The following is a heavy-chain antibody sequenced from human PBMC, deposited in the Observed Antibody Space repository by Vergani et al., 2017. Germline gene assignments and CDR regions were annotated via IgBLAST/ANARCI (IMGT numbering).Heavy chain of an antibody. CDR3: ARVGGDYTLYYYYYYMDV. V-gene: IGHV4-38-2*01. Sequence: QVQLQESGPGLVKTSETVSLTCAVSSYSISSDYYWGWIRQTPGKGLEWIGSIYNSGRTYDNPSLRGRVTMSVDTSRNQFSLKLDPVIAADTAVYYCARVGGDYTLYYYYYYMDVWGKGTTVTVSS. CDR2: IYNSGRT. J-gene: IGHJ6*03. CDR1: SYSISSDYY. D-gene: IGHD4-17*01.